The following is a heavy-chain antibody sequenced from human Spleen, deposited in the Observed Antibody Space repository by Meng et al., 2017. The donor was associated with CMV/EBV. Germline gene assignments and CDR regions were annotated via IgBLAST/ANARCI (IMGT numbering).Heavy chain of an antibody. Sequence: SVKVSCKASGGSISGYGISWVRQAPGQGLEWMGGIIPIFGTANYAQKFQGRVTITTDESTSTAYMELSSLRSEDTAVYYCARASASYCSSTSCYTYYYGMDVWGQGTTVTVSS. CDR3: ARASASYCSSTSCYTYYYGMDV. D-gene: IGHD2-2*02. CDR2: IIPIFGTA. V-gene: IGHV1-69*05. J-gene: IGHJ6*02. CDR1: GGSISGYG.